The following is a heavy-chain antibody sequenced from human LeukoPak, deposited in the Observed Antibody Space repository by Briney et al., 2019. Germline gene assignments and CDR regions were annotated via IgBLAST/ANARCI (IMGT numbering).Heavy chain of an antibody. D-gene: IGHD1-26*01. CDR1: AYTFTSYD. Sequence: ASVKVSCKASAYTFTSYDINWVRQATGQGLEWMGWMNPNSGNTGYAQKFQGRVTITRDTSISTAYMELSSLTSEDTAVYYCARASERSGSYKPRGFGYWGQGTLVTVSS. V-gene: IGHV1-8*03. CDR2: MNPNSGNT. CDR3: ARASERSGSYKPRGFGY. J-gene: IGHJ4*02.